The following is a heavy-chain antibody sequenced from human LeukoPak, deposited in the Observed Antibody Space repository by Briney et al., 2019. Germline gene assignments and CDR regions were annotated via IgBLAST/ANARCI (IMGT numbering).Heavy chain of an antibody. CDR3: ARGQYGSGIAY. J-gene: IGHJ4*02. CDR1: GGPISSGDYY. D-gene: IGHD3-10*01. CDR2: ISSSGRT. Sequence: SQTPSLTCTVSGGPISSGDYYWSWIRQPPGKGLEWIGYISSSGRTYYKPSLKSRFTVSMYTSKNQFSLTVSSVTAADTAVFYCARGQYGSGIAYWGQGTLVTVSS. V-gene: IGHV4-30-4*01.